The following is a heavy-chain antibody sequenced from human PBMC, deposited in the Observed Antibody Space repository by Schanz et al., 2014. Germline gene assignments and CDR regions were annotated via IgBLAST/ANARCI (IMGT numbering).Heavy chain of an antibody. V-gene: IGHV3-21*04. CDR1: GFTFTNYA. CDR2: ISSSGSSI. J-gene: IGHJ6*02. CDR3: ASVIMVAGNHRDGRDV. Sequence: AQLVASGGGLVQPGGSLRLSCAASGFTFTNYAMTWVRQAPGKGLEWVSSISSSGSSIYYADSVKGRFTISRDNANNSLILRMNSLRDGDTAVYYCASVIMVAGNHRDGRDVWGQGTTVIVSS. D-gene: IGHD6-19*01.